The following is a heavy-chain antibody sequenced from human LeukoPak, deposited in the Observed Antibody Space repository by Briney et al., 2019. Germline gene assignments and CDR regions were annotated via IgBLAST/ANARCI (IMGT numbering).Heavy chain of an antibody. CDR3: ARDKAGSGFGY. CDR2: IYYSGST. J-gene: IGHJ4*02. D-gene: IGHD3-10*01. CDR1: GGSISSYY. V-gene: IGHV4-59*01. Sequence: SETLSLTCTVSGGSISSYYWSWIRQPPGKGLEWIGYIYYSGSTNYNPSLKSRVTISVDASTNQFSLKLSSVTAADTAVYYCARDKAGSGFGYWGQGTLVTVSS.